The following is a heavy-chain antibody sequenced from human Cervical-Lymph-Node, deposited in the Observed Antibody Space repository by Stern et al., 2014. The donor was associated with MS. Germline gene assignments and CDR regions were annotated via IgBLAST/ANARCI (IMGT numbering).Heavy chain of an antibody. CDR3: ARGASDY. D-gene: IGHD3-16*01. J-gene: IGHJ4*02. CDR2: INPNSGGT. V-gene: IGHV1-2*06. CDR1: GYTFSVYN. Sequence: VQLVESGAEVKKPGASLKVSCKASGYTFSVYNIHWGRQAPGQGLEWMGRINPNSGGTNYAQKFQGRVPMTRDTSISIVYMELTRLRSDDTAVYYCARGASDYWGQGTLVTVSS.